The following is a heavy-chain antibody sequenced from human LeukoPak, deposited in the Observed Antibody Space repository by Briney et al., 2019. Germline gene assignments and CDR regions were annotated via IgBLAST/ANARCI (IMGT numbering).Heavy chain of an antibody. Sequence: PGGSLRLSCAASGFTFSSYGMSWVRQAPGKGLEWVSAISGSGGSTYYADSVKGRFTISRDNSKNTLYLQMNSLRAEDTAVYYCAKEIVVVVAATPHFDYWGQGTLVTVSS. D-gene: IGHD2-15*01. V-gene: IGHV3-23*01. J-gene: IGHJ4*02. CDR1: GFTFSSYG. CDR2: ISGSGGST. CDR3: AKEIVVVVAATPHFDY.